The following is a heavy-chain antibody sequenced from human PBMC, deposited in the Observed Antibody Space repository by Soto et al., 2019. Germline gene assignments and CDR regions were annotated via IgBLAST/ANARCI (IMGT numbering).Heavy chain of an antibody. CDR2: FSSSGGAI. CDR1: GFISSDYT. V-gene: IGHV3-48*02. CDR3: ARDHGGSTWFVGVYYFFGMDV. D-gene: IGHD6-13*01. Sequence: EVQLVESGGDLVQPGGSLRLSCEASGFISSDYTMTGVRRAPGRGLEFVSHFSSSGGAIFYAESVKGRFTVSRDNAKNSLYLQMNSLRDEDTAVYFCARDHGGSTWFVGVYYFFGMDVWGQGTAVTVSS. J-gene: IGHJ6*02.